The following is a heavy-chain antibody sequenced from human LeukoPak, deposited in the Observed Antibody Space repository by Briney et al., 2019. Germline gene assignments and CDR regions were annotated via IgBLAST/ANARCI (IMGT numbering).Heavy chain of an antibody. D-gene: IGHD3-3*01. V-gene: IGHV4-39*07. Sequence: SETLSLTCTVSGGSISSSSYYWGWIRQPPGKGPEWIGSIYYSGSTYYNPSLKSRVTISVDTSKNQFSLKLSSVTAADTAVYYGAKKGPGIYVFGVGYFYYYYKRDVWGKGTRSTVSS. J-gene: IGHJ6*03. CDR1: GGSISSSSYY. CDR3: AKKGPGIYVFGVGYFYYYYKRDV. CDR2: IYYSGST.